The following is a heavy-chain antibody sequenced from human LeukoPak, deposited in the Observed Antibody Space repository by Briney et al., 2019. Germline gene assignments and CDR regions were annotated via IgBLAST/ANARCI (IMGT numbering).Heavy chain of an antibody. CDR1: GYTFTSYY. CDR2: INPSGGST. D-gene: IGHD6-13*01. J-gene: IGHJ5*02. CDR3: ARDNHSGSWSWFDP. V-gene: IGHV1-46*01. Sequence: ASVKVSCKASGYTFTSYYMHWVRQAPGQGLEWMGIINPSGGSTSYAQKLQGRVTMTTDTSTSTAYMELRSLRSDDTAVYYCARDNHSGSWSWFDPWGQGTLVTVSS.